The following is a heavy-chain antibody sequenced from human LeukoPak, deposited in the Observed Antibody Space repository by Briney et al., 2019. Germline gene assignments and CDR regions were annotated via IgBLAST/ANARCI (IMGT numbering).Heavy chain of an antibody. Sequence: PSETLSLTCSVSGASITSDYWTWIRQPPGKGLEWIGFIYYSGSTNYSPSLRGRVIISVDPTKNQSSLRLSSVTPADTAFYFCAKGRWELPTDSWGLRILVTVSS. J-gene: IGHJ5*01. D-gene: IGHD3-10*01. V-gene: IGHV4-59*01. CDR1: GASITSDY. CDR3: AKGRWELPTDS. CDR2: IYYSGST.